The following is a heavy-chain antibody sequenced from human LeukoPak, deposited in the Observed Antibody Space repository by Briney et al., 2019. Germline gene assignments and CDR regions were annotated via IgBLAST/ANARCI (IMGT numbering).Heavy chain of an antibody. CDR1: GFTFTDFA. V-gene: IGHV3-23*01. D-gene: IGHD2-8*01. CDR3: VKDSIKRNGVYDAFDV. CDR2: IGGGGVDR. Sequence: GGSLRLSCVASGFTFTDFAMNWVRQIPGKGPEWVSHIGGGGVDREYEESVKGRFTVSRDNSRNSLYLQMNSLRGEDTAIYYCVKDSIKRNGVYDAFDVWGQGTKVTVAS. J-gene: IGHJ3*01.